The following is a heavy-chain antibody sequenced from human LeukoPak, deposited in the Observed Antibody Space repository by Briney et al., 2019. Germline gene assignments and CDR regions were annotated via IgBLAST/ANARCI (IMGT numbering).Heavy chain of an antibody. CDR2: IYTAGST. V-gene: IGHV3-53*01. Sequence: PGGSLRLSCAASGFTFSSYSMNWVRQAPGKGLEWVSVIYTAGSTYYADSVKGRFTISRDNSKNTLYLQMNSLRAEDTAVYYCARDLYGGSDAFDIWGQGTMVTVSS. D-gene: IGHD3-16*01. CDR3: ARDLYGGSDAFDI. J-gene: IGHJ3*02. CDR1: GFTFSSYS.